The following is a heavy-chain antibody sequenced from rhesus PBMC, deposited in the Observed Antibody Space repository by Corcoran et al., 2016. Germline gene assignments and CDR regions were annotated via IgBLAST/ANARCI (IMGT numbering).Heavy chain of an antibody. CDR3: AKVYGTVTEFVHFDY. D-gene: IGHD5-12*01. Sequence: EVQLVETGGGLVQPGGSLKLSCAASGFTFSSYGMSWVRQAPGKWLEWVSGINSGGGNTYYADSVKGRFTTARDKSKNTLSLQMNSLRAEDTAVYYCAKVYGTVTEFVHFDYWGQGVLVTVSS. J-gene: IGHJ4*01. CDR2: INSGGGNT. CDR1: GFTFSSYG. V-gene: IGHV3S5*01.